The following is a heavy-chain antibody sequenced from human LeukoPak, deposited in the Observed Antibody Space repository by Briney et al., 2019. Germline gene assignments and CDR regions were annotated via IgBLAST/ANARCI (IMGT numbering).Heavy chain of an antibody. J-gene: IGHJ4*02. D-gene: IGHD5-18*01. CDR1: GFTFSSYA. CDR2: ISGSGGST. Sequence: PGGSLRLSCAASGFTFSSYAMSWVRQAPGKGLEWVSAISGSGGSTYYADSVKGRFTISRDNSKNTLYLQMNSLRAEDAAVYYCAKAPQLWLLSYFDYWGQGTLVTVSS. V-gene: IGHV3-23*01. CDR3: AKAPQLWLLSYFDY.